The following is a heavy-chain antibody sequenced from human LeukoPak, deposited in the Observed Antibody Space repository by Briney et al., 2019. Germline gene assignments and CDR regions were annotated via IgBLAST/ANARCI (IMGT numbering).Heavy chain of an antibody. CDR1: GFTFRDYW. CDR3: ARAGGTSWADY. Sequence: GGSLRLSCEASGFTFRDYWMTWVRQAPGKGREWVANVKQDGTEKFYVDSVKGRFTISRDNGKNSLYLQMNSMRVEDTAIYYCARAGGTSWADYWGQGTLVTVSS. J-gene: IGHJ4*02. V-gene: IGHV3-7*01. D-gene: IGHD6-13*01. CDR2: VKQDGTEK.